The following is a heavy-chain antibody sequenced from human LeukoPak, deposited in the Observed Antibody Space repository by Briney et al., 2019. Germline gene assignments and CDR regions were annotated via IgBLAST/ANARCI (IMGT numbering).Heavy chain of an antibody. CDR1: GFIFDAYA. J-gene: IGHJ4*02. CDR2: ISHSGDAT. D-gene: IGHD2-15*01. V-gene: IGHV3-48*03. Sequence: GGSLRLSCAASGFIFDAYALYWVSQAPGKGLEWVSYISHSGDATYYADSVKGRFTVSCNNGKNSLYLQMNGLRAEDMAVYFCATQDLVVVPAAILCFAYWGQGILVAVSS. CDR3: ATQDLVVVPAAILCFAY.